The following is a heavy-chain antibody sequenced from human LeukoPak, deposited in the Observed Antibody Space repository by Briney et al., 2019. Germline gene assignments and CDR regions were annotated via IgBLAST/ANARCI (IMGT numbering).Heavy chain of an antibody. CDR3: ARGDGYNLVDY. J-gene: IGHJ4*02. V-gene: IGHV3-74*01. CDR2: INSDGSST. Sequence: GGSLRLSCAASGFTFSSYWMHWVRQAPGKGLVWISRINSDGSSTSYADSVKGRFTISRDNAKNTLYLQMNSLRAEVTAVYYCARGDGYNLVDYWGQGTLVTVSS. D-gene: IGHD5-24*01. CDR1: GFTFSSYW.